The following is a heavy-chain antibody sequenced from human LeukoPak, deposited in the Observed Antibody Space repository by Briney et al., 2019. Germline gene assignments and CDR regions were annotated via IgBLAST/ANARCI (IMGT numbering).Heavy chain of an antibody. Sequence: GGSLRLSCAASGFIFKNHAMSWVRQAPGKGLEWVSATSGSGGTKFYADSVKGRFTISRDNSKDTLCLQMNSLRAEDTATYFCAKFPSYDSSGHDGFDVWGQGTRVTVSS. CDR3: AKFPSYDSSGHDGFDV. D-gene: IGHD3-22*01. J-gene: IGHJ3*01. V-gene: IGHV3-23*01. CDR2: TSGSGGTK. CDR1: GFIFKNHA.